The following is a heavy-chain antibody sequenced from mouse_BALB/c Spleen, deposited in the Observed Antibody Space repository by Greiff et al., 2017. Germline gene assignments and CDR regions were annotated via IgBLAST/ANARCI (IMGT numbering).Heavy chain of an antibody. CDR2: ISSGRSTI. CDR1: GFTFSSFG. J-gene: IGHJ4*01. CDR3: ARGGSSPYYYAMDY. V-gene: IGHV5-17*02. Sequence: DVMLVESGGGLVQPGGSRKLSCAASGFTFSSFGMHWVRQAPEKGLEWVAYISSGRSTIYYADTVKGRFTNSRDNPKNTLFLQMTSLRSEDTAMYYCARGGSSPYYYAMDYWGQGTSVTVSS. D-gene: IGHD1-1*01.